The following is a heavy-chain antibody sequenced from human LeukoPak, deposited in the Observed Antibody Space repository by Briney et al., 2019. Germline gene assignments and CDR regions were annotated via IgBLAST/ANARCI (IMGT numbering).Heavy chain of an antibody. V-gene: IGHV4-30-2*03. Sequence: PSQTLSLTCAVSGGSISSGGYSWSWIRQPPGKGLEWIGNIHHSGSTYYSPSLKSRVTISVDTSKNQFSLRLNSVTAADTAIYYCWRPYCLISICPPSVVAPGGQGTLAPVPS. J-gene: IGHJ5*02. CDR1: GGSISSGGYS. CDR2: IHHSGST. D-gene: IGHD2-21*01. CDR3: WRPYCLISICPPSVVAP.